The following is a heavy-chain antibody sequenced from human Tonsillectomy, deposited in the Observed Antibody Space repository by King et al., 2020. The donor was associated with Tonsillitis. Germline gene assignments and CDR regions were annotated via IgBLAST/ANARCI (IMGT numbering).Heavy chain of an antibody. D-gene: IGHD6-13*01. J-gene: IGHJ4*02. Sequence: VQLVESGGGLVQPGRSLRLSCAASGFTFDDYAMHWVRQVPGKGLEWVSGISWNSVNIGYADSVKGRFTISRDNAKNSLYLQMNSLRAEDTAFYYCTKDILLVAATGSYIDYWGQGTLVTVSS. CDR2: ISWNSVNI. CDR3: TKDILLVAATGSYIDY. V-gene: IGHV3-9*01. CDR1: GFTFDDYA.